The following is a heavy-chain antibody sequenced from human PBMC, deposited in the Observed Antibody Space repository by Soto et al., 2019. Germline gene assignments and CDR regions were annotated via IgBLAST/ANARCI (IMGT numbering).Heavy chain of an antibody. J-gene: IGHJ4*02. V-gene: IGHV1-2*02. CDR2: VHPDSGGT. CDR3: ARGAQGFFPVSGIYFYFDH. D-gene: IGHD3-22*01. Sequence: ASAKVSCKTSGYIFTDHLIHWVRQSPGQGLQWVGWVHPDSGGTNVAQAFQDRVTMTADTSITTAYMDLARLRPDDTAIFYCARGAQGFFPVSGIYFYFDHWGQGTPVTVSS. CDR1: GYIFTDHL.